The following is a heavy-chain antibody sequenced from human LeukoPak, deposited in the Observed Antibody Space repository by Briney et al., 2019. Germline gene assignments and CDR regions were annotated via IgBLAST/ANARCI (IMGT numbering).Heavy chain of an antibody. V-gene: IGHV3-48*02. J-gene: IGHJ6*02. Sequence: GVSLRLSCAASGFTFSSYSMNRVRQAPGKGLEWVSYISSSSSTIYYADSVKGRFTISRDNAKNSLYLQMNSLRDEDTAVYYCARVPAAIFNYYYYGMDVWGQGTTVTVSS. CDR2: ISSSSSTI. CDR1: GFTFSSYS. D-gene: IGHD2-2*01. CDR3: ARVPAAIFNYYYYGMDV.